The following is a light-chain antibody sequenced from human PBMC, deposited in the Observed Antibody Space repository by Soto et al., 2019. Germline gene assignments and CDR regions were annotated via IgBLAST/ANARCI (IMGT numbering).Light chain of an antibody. CDR3: ETWDSSLSAYV. Sequence: QSVLTQPPSVSAAPGQKVTISCSGSSSNIGNNYVSWYQQLPGTAPKLLIYDNNKRPSGIPDRFSGSKSGTSATLGITGLQTWDVAYYYCETWDSSLSAYVTGTGTKDX. CDR2: DNN. J-gene: IGLJ1*01. CDR1: SSNIGNNY. V-gene: IGLV1-51*01.